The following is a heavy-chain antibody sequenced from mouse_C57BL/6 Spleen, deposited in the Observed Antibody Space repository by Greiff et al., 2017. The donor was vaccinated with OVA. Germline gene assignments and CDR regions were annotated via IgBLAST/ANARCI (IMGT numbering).Heavy chain of an antibody. CDR3: TRDYDGYYYAMDY. CDR2: IRLKSDNYAT. J-gene: IGHJ4*01. CDR1: GFTFSNYW. V-gene: IGHV6-3*01. D-gene: IGHD2-4*01. Sequence: EVKLMESGGGLVQPGGSMKLSCVASGFTFSNYWMNWVRQSPEKGLEWVAQIRLKSDNYATHYAESVKGRFTISRDDSKSSVYLQMNNLRAEDTGIYYCTRDYDGYYYAMDYWGQGTSVTVSS.